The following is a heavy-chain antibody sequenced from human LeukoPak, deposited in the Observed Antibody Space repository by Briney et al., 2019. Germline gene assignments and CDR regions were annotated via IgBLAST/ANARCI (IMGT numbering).Heavy chain of an antibody. CDR3: ARPRDYYFEV. V-gene: IGHV3-48*04. D-gene: IGHD4/OR15-4a*01. CDR1: GFTFDIYS. CDR2: INSVNII. J-gene: IGHJ2*01. Sequence: PGGSLRLSCAASGFTFDIYSMNWVRQAPGKGLEWVSYINSVNIIYYADSVKGRFTISRDNAKNSVYLQMDSLRAEDTALYYCARPRDYYFEVWGRGTPVTVSS.